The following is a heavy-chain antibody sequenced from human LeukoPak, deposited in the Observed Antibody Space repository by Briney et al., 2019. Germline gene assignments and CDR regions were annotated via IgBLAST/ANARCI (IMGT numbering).Heavy chain of an antibody. J-gene: IGHJ4*02. Sequence: PGGSLRLSCAASGFTFGNYAMSWVRQAPGKGLEWASAITGSGGNTYYADSVKGRFTISRDNSKNTVFLQMNSLRAEDTAVYYCAKWGDYDVLTGYYVSDYWGQGTLVTVSS. D-gene: IGHD3-9*01. V-gene: IGHV3-23*01. CDR2: ITGSGGNT. CDR1: GFTFGNYA. CDR3: AKWGDYDVLTGYYVSDY.